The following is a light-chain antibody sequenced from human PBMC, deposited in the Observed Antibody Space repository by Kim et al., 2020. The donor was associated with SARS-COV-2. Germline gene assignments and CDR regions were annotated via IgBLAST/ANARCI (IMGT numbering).Light chain of an antibody. V-gene: IGKV1-39*01. CDR3: RQSYITPFT. J-gene: IGKJ3*01. Sequence: DIQMTQSPSSLSASVGDRVTITCRTTQSISSHLNWYQQKPGRAPKLLISAASTLQGGVPSRFRGSGSQTDFTLTISSLQPENFATYFCRQSYITPFTFGPGAQVDI. CDR2: AAS. CDR1: QSISSH.